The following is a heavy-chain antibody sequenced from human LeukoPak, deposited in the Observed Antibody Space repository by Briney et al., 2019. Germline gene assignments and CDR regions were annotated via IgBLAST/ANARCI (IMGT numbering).Heavy chain of an antibody. D-gene: IGHD5-24*01. J-gene: IGHJ4*02. CDR1: GGAFSSSA. CDR3: ARDRDGYRSFDY. V-gene: IGHV1-69*04. Sequence: SVKVSCKASGGAFSSSAISWVRQAPGHGLEWMGKFIPILGLANYAQKFQGRVTITADESTSTAYMELSSLRSEDTAVYYCARDRDGYRSFDYWGQGTLVTVSS. CDR2: FIPILGLA.